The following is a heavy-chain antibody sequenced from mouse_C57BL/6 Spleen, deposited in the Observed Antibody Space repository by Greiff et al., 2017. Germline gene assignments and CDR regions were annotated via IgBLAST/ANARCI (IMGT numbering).Heavy chain of an antibody. Sequence: EVQLVESEGGLVQPGSSMKLSCTASGFTFSDYYMAWVRQVPEKGLEWVANINYDGSSTYYLDSLKSRFIISRDNAKNILYLQMSSLKSEDTATYYCARKPPAMDYWGQGTSVTVSS. J-gene: IGHJ4*01. CDR2: INYDGSST. CDR3: ARKPPAMDY. CDR1: GFTFSDYY. V-gene: IGHV5-16*01.